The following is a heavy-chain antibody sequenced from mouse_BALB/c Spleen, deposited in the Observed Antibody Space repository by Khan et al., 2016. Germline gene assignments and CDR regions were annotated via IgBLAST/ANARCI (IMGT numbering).Heavy chain of an antibody. J-gene: IGHJ4*01. CDR3: ASDGPNYAMDY. CDR2: IIYSGST. Sequence: VQLKQSGPGLMKPSQSLSLTCTVTGYSITSDYAWNWIRQFPGNKLEWMGYIIYSGSTTYTPSLKSRISITRDTSKNQFFLQLNSVTIEDTATYYFASDGPNYAMDYWGQGTSFTVSS. V-gene: IGHV3-2*02. D-gene: IGHD2-3*01. CDR1: GYSITSDYA.